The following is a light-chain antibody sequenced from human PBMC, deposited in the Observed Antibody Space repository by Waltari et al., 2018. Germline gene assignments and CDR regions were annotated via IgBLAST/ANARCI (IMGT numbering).Light chain of an antibody. V-gene: IGLV2-23*01. CDR3: CSYAGSSWV. J-gene: IGLJ3*02. Sequence: QSALTQPASVSGSSGQSITISCTGTSSDVGCYNLVSWYQQNPGNAPKLMIYEGSKRTSGVSNRFSGSKSGNTASLTISGLQAEDEADYYCCSYAGSSWVFGGGTKLTVL. CDR2: EGS. CDR1: SSDVGCYNL.